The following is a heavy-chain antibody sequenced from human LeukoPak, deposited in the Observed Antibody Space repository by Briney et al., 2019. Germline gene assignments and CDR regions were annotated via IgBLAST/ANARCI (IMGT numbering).Heavy chain of an antibody. J-gene: IGHJ4*02. CDR1: GYSISSGYY. D-gene: IGHD3-16*02. CDR3: ASSSDYVWGSYRSHAQGPGSDY. V-gene: IGHV4-38-2*02. Sequence: KPSETLSLTCTVSGYSISSGYYWGWIRQPPGKGLEWIGSIYHSGSTYYNPSLKSRVTISVDTSKNQFSLKLSSVTAADTAVYYCASSSDYVWGSYRSHAQGPGSDYWGQGTLVTVSS. CDR2: IYHSGST.